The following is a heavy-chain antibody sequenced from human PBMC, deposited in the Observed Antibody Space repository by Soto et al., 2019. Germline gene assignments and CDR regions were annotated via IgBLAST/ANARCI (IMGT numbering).Heavy chain of an antibody. D-gene: IGHD2-21*02. CDR3: ARETHCGGDCYTFDY. CDR2: ISAYNGNT. CDR1: GYTFTSYG. V-gene: IGHV1-18*01. Sequence: ASVKVSCKASGYTFTSYGISWVRQAPGQGLEWMGWISAYNGNTNYAQKLQGRVTMTTDTSTSTAYMELRSLRSDDTAVYYCARETHCGGDCYTFDYWGQRTLVTVSS. J-gene: IGHJ4*02.